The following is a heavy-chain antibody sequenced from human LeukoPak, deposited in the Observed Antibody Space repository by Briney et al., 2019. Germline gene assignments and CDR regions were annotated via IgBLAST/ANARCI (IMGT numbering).Heavy chain of an antibody. J-gene: IGHJ5*02. CDR1: GGSISSYY. D-gene: IGHD4-17*01. CDR2: IYTSGST. CDR3: ASCPFYGDYTDWFDP. V-gene: IGHV4-4*07. Sequence: PSETLSLTCTVSGGSISSYYWSWIRQPAGKGLEWIGLIYTSGSTNYNPSLKSRVTISVDKSKNQFSLKLSSVTAADTAVYYCASCPFYGDYTDWFDPWGQGTLVTVSS.